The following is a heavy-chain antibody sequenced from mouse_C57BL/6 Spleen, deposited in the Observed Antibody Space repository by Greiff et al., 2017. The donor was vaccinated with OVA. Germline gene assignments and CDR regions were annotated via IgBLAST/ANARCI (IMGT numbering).Heavy chain of an antibody. CDR1: GFTFSSYT. CDR2: ISGGGGNT. CDR3: ATLTGKTDYAMDY. Sequence: EVHLVESGGGLVKPGGSLKLSCAASGFTFSSYTMSWVRQTPEKRLEWVATISGGGGNTYYPDSVKGRFTISRDNAKNTLYLQMSSLRSEDTALYYCATLTGKTDYAMDYWGQGTSVTVSS. J-gene: IGHJ4*01. V-gene: IGHV5-9*01. D-gene: IGHD4-1*01.